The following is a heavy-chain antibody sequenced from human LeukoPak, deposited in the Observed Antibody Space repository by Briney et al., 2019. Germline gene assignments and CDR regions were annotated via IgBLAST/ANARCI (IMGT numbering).Heavy chain of an antibody. J-gene: IGHJ3*02. Sequence: ASVKVSCKASGYTFTGYYMHWVRQAPGQGLEWMGWINPNSGGTNYAQKFQGRVTMTRDTSISTAYMELSRLRSDDTAVYYCARHPPYYYGSGSYLGPSTDAFDIWGQGTMVTVSS. D-gene: IGHD3-10*01. V-gene: IGHV1-2*02. CDR1: GYTFTGYY. CDR3: ARHPPYYYGSGSYLGPSTDAFDI. CDR2: INPNSGGT.